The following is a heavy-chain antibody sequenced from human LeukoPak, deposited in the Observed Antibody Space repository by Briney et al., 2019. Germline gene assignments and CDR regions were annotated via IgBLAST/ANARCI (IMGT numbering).Heavy chain of an antibody. CDR1: GGTFSSYA. CDR3: ARNGQGGITGATQHYYYYGMDV. J-gene: IGHJ6*02. Sequence: SVKVSCKASGGTFSSYAISWVRQAPGQGLEWMGRIIPILGIANYAQKFQGRVTITADKSTSTAYMELSSLRSEDTAVYYCARNGQGGITGATQHYYYYGMDVWGQGTTVTVSS. CDR2: IIPILGIA. D-gene: IGHD1-7*01. V-gene: IGHV1-69*04.